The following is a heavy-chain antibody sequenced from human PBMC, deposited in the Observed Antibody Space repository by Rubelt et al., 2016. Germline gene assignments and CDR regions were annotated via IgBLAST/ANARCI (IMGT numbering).Heavy chain of an antibody. V-gene: IGHV3-74*01. CDR3: AKEVSFTFGGDYLNEYFQH. D-gene: IGHD4-17*01. J-gene: IGHJ1*01. Sequence: VQPGGSLRLSCAASGFTVSSNYMSWVRQAPGKGLVWVSRINSDGSSTSYADSVKGRFTISRDNSKNTLYLQMNSLRAEDTAVYYCAKEVSFTFGGDYLNEYFQHWGQGTLVTVSS. CDR1: GFTVSSNY. CDR2: INSDGSST.